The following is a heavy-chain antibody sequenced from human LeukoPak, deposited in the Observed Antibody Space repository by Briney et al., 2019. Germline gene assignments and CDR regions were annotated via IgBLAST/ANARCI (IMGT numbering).Heavy chain of an antibody. V-gene: IGHV1-69*04. CDR3: ARGPSTVSSFYEH. J-gene: IGHJ4*02. CDR1: GGTYSSYS. Sequence: ASVKVSCKASGGTYSSYSISWVRQAPGQGLEWVGRINPNLGLPSHTQKLQGRVTITADKSTRTVYMELSGLRSEDTAVYYCARGPSTVSSFYEHWGQGTLVTVSS. D-gene: IGHD3-3*02. CDR2: INPNLGLP.